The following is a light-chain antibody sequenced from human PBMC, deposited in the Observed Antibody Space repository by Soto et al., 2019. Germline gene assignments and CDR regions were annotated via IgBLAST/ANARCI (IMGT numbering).Light chain of an antibody. CDR1: QSLLYSNGFNC. V-gene: IGKV2-28*01. CDR2: MAS. Sequence: DIVMTQSPLSLPVTPGESAAISCRSSQSLLYSNGFNCLGWYLQKPGQSPQLLIYMASYRATGVPHRFSGSGSGTDFTLEISRVEAEDVGVYYCMQSLQTPWTFGQGTKVEIK. CDR3: MQSLQTPWT. J-gene: IGKJ1*01.